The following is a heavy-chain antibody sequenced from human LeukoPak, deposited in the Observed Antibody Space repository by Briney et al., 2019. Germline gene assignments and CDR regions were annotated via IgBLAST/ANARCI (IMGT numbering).Heavy chain of an antibody. Sequence: GGSLRLSCAASGFTFSSYSMNWVRQAPGKGLEWVSSISSSSSYIYYADSVKGRFTISRDNAKNSLYLQMDSLGAEDTAVYYCARVTWLSAAGTEGNFDYWGQGTLVTVSS. CDR2: ISSSSSYI. CDR3: ARVTWLSAAGTEGNFDY. J-gene: IGHJ4*02. V-gene: IGHV3-21*01. CDR1: GFTFSSYS. D-gene: IGHD6-13*01.